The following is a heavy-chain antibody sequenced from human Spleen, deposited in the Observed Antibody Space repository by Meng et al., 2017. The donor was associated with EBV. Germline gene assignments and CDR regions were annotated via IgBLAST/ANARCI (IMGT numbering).Heavy chain of an antibody. J-gene: IGHJ4*02. CDR3: ARRNGYHWARLGSPFDY. V-gene: IGHV4-39*01. CDR1: GGPSTSSNSY. D-gene: IGHD5-24*01. Sequence: RQPKAPGPGLGTPSEPLSPPCTVSGGPSTSSNSYWGWIRQPPGKGLEWIGSIYYSGTTYYNPSLKSRVTISVDTSKNQFSLKLSSVTAADTAVYYCARRNGYHWARLGSPFDYWGQGTLVTVSS. CDR2: IYYSGTT.